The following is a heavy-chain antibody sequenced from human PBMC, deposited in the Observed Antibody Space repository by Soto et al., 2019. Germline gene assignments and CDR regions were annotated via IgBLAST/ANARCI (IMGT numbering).Heavy chain of an antibody. D-gene: IGHD4-17*01. CDR3: ARGPMYGDYRGVDY. CDR1: GFTFSSYA. J-gene: IGHJ4*02. V-gene: IGHV3-30-3*01. Sequence: PXASLRLSCAASGFTFSSYAMHWVRQAPGKGLEWVAVISYDGSNKYYADSVKGRFTISRDNSKNTLYLQMNSLRAEDTAVYYCARGPMYGDYRGVDYWGQGTLVTVSS. CDR2: ISYDGSNK.